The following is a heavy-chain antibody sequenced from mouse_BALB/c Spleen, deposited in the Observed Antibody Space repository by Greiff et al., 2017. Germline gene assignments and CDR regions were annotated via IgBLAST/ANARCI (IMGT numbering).Heavy chain of an antibody. V-gene: IGHV1-7*01. D-gene: IGHD1-1*01. J-gene: IGHJ2*01. CDR1: GYTFTSYW. Sequence: QVQLQQSGAELAKPGASVKMSCKASGYTFTSYWMHWVKQRPGQGLEWIGYINPSTGYSEYNQKFKDKATLTADKSSSTAYMQLSSLTSEDSAVYYCAREGGLLPDYWGQGTTLTVSS. CDR2: INPSTGYS. CDR3: AREGGLLPDY.